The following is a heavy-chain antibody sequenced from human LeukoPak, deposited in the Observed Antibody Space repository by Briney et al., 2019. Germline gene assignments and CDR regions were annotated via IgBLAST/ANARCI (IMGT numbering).Heavy chain of an antibody. CDR3: ASYTQNGMDV. J-gene: IGHJ6*02. CDR1: GFTFSSYA. D-gene: IGHD4-11*01. V-gene: IGHV3-30-3*01. CDR2: ISYDGSNK. Sequence: GGSLRLSCAASGFTFSSYAMHWVRQAPGAGLEWVAVISYDGSNKYYADSVKGRFTISRDNSKNTLYLQMNSLRAEDTAVYYCASYTQNGMDVWGQGTTVTVSS.